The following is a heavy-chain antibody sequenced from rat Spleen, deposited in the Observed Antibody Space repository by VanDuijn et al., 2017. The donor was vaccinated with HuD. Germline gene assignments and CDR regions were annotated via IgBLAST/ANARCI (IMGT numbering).Heavy chain of an antibody. Sequence: EVQLQESGPGLVKPSQSLSLTCSVTGSSIASGYGWNWIRKFPGNKLEWMGYINDAGNTIYSPTFKSQISITRDTSKNQFYLQLTSVTTEDTATYYCARAAMNWYFDFWGPGTMVTVSS. CDR3: ARAAMNWYFDF. CDR2: INDAGNT. V-gene: IGHV3-3*01. J-gene: IGHJ1*01. D-gene: IGHD1-2*01. CDR1: GSSIASGYG.